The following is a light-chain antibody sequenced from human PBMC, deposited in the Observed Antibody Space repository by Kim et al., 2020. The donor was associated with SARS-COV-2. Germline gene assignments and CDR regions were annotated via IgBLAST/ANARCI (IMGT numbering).Light chain of an antibody. V-gene: IGLV3-21*04. J-gene: IGLJ2*01. CDR2: YDS. Sequence: PGKTATITCGGNSMGTKAANWYQQKPGQAPVLVIYYDSSRPSGSPERFSGSNSGNTATLTITRVEDGDEADYYCQVWDTGSTHVLFGGGTQLTVL. CDR1: SMGTKA. CDR3: QVWDTGSTHVL.